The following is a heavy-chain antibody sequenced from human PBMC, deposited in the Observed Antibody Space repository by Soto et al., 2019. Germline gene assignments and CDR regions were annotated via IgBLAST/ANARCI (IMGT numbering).Heavy chain of an antibody. Sequence: EVQLLESGGGLVQPGGSLRLSCAASGFTFSSYAMSWVRQAPGKGLEWVSGISGSGGSTYYADSVKGRFTISRDKSKNTLYCQSNTLRDEDTAVYYCAKMGLLAVAGTPPMAIDHWVRGTLVTVSS. V-gene: IGHV3-23*01. CDR3: AKMGLLAVAGTPPMAIDH. CDR2: ISGSGGST. CDR1: GFTFSSYA. D-gene: IGHD6-19*01. J-gene: IGHJ4*02.